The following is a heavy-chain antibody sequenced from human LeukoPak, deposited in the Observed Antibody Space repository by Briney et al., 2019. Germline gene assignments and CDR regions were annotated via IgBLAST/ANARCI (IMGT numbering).Heavy chain of an antibody. D-gene: IGHD3-10*01. V-gene: IGHV3-30*04. CDR2: ISYDGSNK. Sequence: GGSLRLSCAASGFTFSSYAMHWVRQAPGKGLEWVAVISYDGSNKYYADSVKGRFTIPRDNSKNTLYLQMNSLRAEDTAVYYCARDLLSGDYGSGSYHTWGQGTLVTVSS. CDR3: ARDLLSGDYGSGSYHT. CDR1: GFTFSSYA. J-gene: IGHJ5*02.